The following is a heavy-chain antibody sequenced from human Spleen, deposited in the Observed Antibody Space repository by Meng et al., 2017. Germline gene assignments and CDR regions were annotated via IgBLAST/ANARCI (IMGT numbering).Heavy chain of an antibody. CDR3: AQVGYSGWYVY. CDR1: GFTFNNYP. D-gene: IGHD6-19*01. Sequence: GGSLRLSCAASGFTFNNYPMTWVRQAPGKGLEWVSSIGATGVTTSYGDSVKGRFTISRDNSRNTLFLQMSSLRVDDTAVYYCAQVGYSGWYVYWGQGTLVTVSS. J-gene: IGHJ4*02. V-gene: IGHV3-23*01. CDR2: IGATGVTT.